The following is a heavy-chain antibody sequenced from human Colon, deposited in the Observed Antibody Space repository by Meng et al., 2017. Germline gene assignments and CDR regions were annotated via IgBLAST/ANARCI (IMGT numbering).Heavy chain of an antibody. CDR1: GFTFSGYW. CDR3: ASAATSDAAY. Sequence: GESLKISCAASGFTFSGYWMNRVRQAPGKGLEWVASIKKDGSEKYYVDSVKGRFTISRDNAKNSLYLQMNSLRGEDTAVYYCASAATSDAAYWGQGTLVTVSS. V-gene: IGHV3-7*01. CDR2: IKKDGSEK. D-gene: IGHD6-13*01. J-gene: IGHJ4*02.